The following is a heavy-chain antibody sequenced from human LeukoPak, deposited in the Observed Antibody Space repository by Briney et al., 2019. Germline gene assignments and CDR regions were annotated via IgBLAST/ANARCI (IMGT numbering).Heavy chain of an antibody. CDR3: ARDGPAQMVDFDY. D-gene: IGHD3-10*01. J-gene: IGHJ4*02. Sequence: AASVKVSCKASGYTFSGTGWYLYWLRQAPGQGLECMGWIYPYTGATHYAQKFQGRVDMTRDTSIRTAYTELSRLRPDDTAVYYCARDGPAQMVDFDYWGQGNLVTVSS. V-gene: IGHV1-2*02. CDR1: GYTFSGTGWY. CDR2: IYPYTGAT.